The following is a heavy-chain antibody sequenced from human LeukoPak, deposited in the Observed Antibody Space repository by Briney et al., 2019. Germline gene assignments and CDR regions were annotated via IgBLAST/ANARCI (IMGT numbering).Heavy chain of an antibody. V-gene: IGHV3-73*01. CDR1: GFTFGGSA. CDR2: IRSRANSYAT. J-gene: IGHJ4*02. D-gene: IGHD1-7*01. CDR3: TRLLAGTTWVFDY. Sequence: WGTLRLSCAASGFTFGGSAVHWVCQAHRQGLGMGGGIRSRANSYATAYAASVKGRCTISRDDSKNTTYLQMNSLKTEDTAVYYCTRLLAGTTWVFDYWGQGTLVTVSS.